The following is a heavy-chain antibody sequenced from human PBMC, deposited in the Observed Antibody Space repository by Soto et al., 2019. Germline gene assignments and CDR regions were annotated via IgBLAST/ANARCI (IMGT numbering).Heavy chain of an antibody. CDR3: VRQQYDFLVDP. CDR1: GFSSSTYN. V-gene: IGHV3-21*01. J-gene: IGHJ5*02. Sequence: PGGSLRLSCAASGFSSSTYNMNWVRQAPGKGLEWVSSIDASSTHIYYADSVKGRFTISRDNGKSSLYLQMDSLRAEDTALYYCVRQQYDFLVDPWGQGTLVTVS. CDR2: IDASSTHI. D-gene: IGHD3-16*01.